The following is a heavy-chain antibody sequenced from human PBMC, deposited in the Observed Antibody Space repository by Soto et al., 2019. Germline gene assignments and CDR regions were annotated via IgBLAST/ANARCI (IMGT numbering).Heavy chain of an antibody. Sequence: QVQLVQSGAEEKKPGASVKVYCKASGYTFTSYAMHWVRQAPGQRLEWMGWINAGNGNTKYSQKFQGRVTITRYISASTAYIEMSSLRSQDTAVYYCARSSGYYVIDDYWGQGTLVTVSS. V-gene: IGHV1-3*05. CDR2: INAGNGNT. CDR3: ARSSGYYVIDDY. J-gene: IGHJ4*02. CDR1: GYTFTSYA. D-gene: IGHD3-22*01.